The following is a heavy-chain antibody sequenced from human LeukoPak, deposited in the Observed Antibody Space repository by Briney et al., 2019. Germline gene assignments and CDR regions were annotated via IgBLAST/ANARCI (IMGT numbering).Heavy chain of an antibody. V-gene: IGHV3-53*01. CDR1: GITVSSNY. J-gene: IGHJ4*02. CDR3: ARDGTVLRFLESSPPCPDF. CDR2: IYAGGST. D-gene: IGHD3-3*01. Sequence: GGSLRLSCAASGITVSSNYMSWVRQAPGQGLEGVSVIYAGGSTYYADSVKGRFTISRDNFKDTLYLQMNSLRAEDTAVYFCARDGTVLRFLESSPPCPDFWGQGTLLTVSS.